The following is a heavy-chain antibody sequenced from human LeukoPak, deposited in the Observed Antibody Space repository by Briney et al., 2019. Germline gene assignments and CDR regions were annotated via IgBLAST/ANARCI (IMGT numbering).Heavy chain of an antibody. Sequence: TSETLSLTCTVSGGSISSGDYYWSWIRQPPGKGLEWIGYIYYSGSTYYNPSLKSRVTISVDTSKNQFSLKLSSVTAADTAIYHCARAPLDCSGGSCYYWYFDLWGRGTLVTVSS. D-gene: IGHD2-15*01. CDR1: GGSISSGDYY. V-gene: IGHV4-30-4*08. CDR3: ARAPLDCSGGSCYYWYFDL. CDR2: IYYSGST. J-gene: IGHJ2*01.